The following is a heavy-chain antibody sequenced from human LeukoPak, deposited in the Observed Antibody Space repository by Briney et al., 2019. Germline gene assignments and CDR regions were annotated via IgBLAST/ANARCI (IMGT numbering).Heavy chain of an antibody. D-gene: IGHD4-17*01. Sequence: GASVKVSCKASGYSFTTYATHWVRQAPGQRLEWMGWINPDKGDTKYSQNFQGRITVTRDTSASTTYMELSSLVSEDTAVYYRARRLKGSYGNPFDYWGQGTLVTVSS. V-gene: IGHV1-3*01. CDR3: ARRLKGSYGNPFDY. CDR2: INPDKGDT. J-gene: IGHJ4*02. CDR1: GYSFTTYA.